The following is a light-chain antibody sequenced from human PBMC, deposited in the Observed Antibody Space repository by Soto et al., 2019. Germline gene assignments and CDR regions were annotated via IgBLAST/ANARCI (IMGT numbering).Light chain of an antibody. J-gene: IGLJ1*01. V-gene: IGLV2-11*01. CDR3: CSYAGSYV. Sequence: QSVLTQPRSVSGSPGQSVTISCTGTSSDVGGYNYVPWYQQHPGKAPKLMIYDVSKRPSGVPDRFSGSKSGNTASLTISGLQAEDEAVYYCCSYAGSYVFGTGTKVTVL. CDR2: DVS. CDR1: SSDVGGYNY.